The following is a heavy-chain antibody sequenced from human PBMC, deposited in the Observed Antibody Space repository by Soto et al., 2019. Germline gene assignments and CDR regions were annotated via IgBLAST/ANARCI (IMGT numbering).Heavy chain of an antibody. J-gene: IGHJ4*02. CDR2: IDPSDSQT. V-gene: IGHV5-10-1*01. D-gene: IGHD3-22*01. Sequence: GESLKISCKGSGYSFAGYWITWVRQKPGKGLGWMGRIDPSDSQTYYSPSFRGHVTISATKSITTVFLQWSSLRVSDTAMYYCARQIYDSDTGPNFQYYFDSWGQGTPVTVS. CDR1: GYSFAGYW. CDR3: ARQIYDSDTGPNFQYYFDS.